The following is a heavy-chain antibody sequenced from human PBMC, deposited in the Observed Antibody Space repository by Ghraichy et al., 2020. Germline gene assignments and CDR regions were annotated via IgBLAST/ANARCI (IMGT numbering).Heavy chain of an antibody. Sequence: SQTLSLTCTVSGGSISSSSYYWGWIRQPPGKGLEWIGSIYYSGSTYYNPSLKSRVTISVDTSKNQFSLKLSSVTAADTAVYYCARHLTVTTTWYYYYGMDVWGQGTTVTVSS. CDR3: ARHLTVTTTWYYYYGMDV. J-gene: IGHJ6*02. D-gene: IGHD4-17*01. V-gene: IGHV4-39*01. CDR2: IYYSGST. CDR1: GGSISSSSYY.